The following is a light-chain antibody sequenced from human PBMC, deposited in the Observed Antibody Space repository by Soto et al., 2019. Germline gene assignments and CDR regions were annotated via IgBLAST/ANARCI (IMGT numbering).Light chain of an antibody. J-gene: IGKJ1*01. Sequence: DIQMTQSPSSLSAFLGDTVTITCRASQSIAAYLNWFQQKPGKAPKLLIYAASTLQSGVPSRFSGSGSGTDFTLTISSLQPEDFATYYCQKYNSAPWTFGQGTKVDIK. CDR1: QSIAAY. V-gene: IGKV1-39*01. CDR3: QKYNSAPWT. CDR2: AAS.